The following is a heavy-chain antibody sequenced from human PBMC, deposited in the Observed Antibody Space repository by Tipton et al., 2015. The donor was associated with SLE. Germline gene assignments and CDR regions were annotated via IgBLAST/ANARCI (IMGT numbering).Heavy chain of an antibody. J-gene: IGHJ4*02. CDR2: IYYSGST. Sequence: TLSLTCTVSGGSISSYYWSWIRQPPGKGLEWIGYIYYSGSTNYNPSLKSRVTISVDTSKNQFSLKLSSVTAADTAVYYCARGYYDFWSGPPFDFWGQGTLVTVSS. CDR3: ARGYYDFWSGPPFDF. V-gene: IGHV4-59*01. D-gene: IGHD3-3*01. CDR1: GGSISSYY.